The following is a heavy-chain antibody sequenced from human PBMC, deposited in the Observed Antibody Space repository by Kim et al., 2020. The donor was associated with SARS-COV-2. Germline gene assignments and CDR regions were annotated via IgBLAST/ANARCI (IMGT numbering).Heavy chain of an antibody. V-gene: IGHV4-34*01. Sequence: SETLSLTCAVYGGSFSGYYWSWIRQPPGKGLEWIGEINHSGSTNYNPSLKSRVTISVDTSKNQFSLKLSSVTAADTAVYYCARDLQTTPGIHFDYWGQGTLVTVSS. D-gene: IGHD1-1*01. CDR2: INHSGST. CDR1: GGSFSGYY. CDR3: ARDLQTTPGIHFDY. J-gene: IGHJ4*02.